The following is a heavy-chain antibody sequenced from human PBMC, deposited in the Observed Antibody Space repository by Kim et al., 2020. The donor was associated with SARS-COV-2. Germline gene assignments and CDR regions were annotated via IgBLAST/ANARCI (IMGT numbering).Heavy chain of an antibody. CDR2: IIPIFGTA. CDR3: ATGGKDIVVVVAATQWVGAFDI. CDR1: GGTFSSYA. Sequence: SVKVSCKASGGTFSSYAISWVRQAPGQGLEWMGGIIPIFGTANYAQKFQGRVTITADESTSTAYMELSSLRSEDTAGDYCATGGKDIVVVVAATQWVGAFDIWGQGAMVTVSS. V-gene: IGHV1-69*13. D-gene: IGHD2-15*01. J-gene: IGHJ3*02.